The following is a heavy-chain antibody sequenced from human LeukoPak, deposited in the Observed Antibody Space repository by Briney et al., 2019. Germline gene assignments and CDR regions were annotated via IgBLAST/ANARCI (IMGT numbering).Heavy chain of an antibody. V-gene: IGHV1-2*02. Sequence: ASVKVSCKASGYTFTGYYMHWVRQAPGQGLEWMGWINPNSGGTNYAQKFQGRVTMTRDTSISTAYMELSRLRSDDTAVYYCARPMVRGVRGANWFDPWGQGTLVTVSS. D-gene: IGHD3-10*01. CDR3: ARPMVRGVRGANWFDP. J-gene: IGHJ5*02. CDR2: INPNSGGT. CDR1: GYTFTGYY.